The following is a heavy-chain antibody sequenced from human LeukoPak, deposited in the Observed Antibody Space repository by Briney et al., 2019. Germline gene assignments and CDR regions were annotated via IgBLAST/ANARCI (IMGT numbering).Heavy chain of an antibody. CDR1: GYTFTSYR. Sequence: VASVTVSFKASGYTFTSYRITWVRQAPGQGREGMGWISAHKGNTLYTQKFQGRLTMTTDTSTTTAYMELRSLRSDDTAVYYCARLELEQRSWFDPWGQGTLVTVSS. D-gene: IGHD1/OR15-1a*01. J-gene: IGHJ5*02. CDR3: ARLELEQRSWFDP. V-gene: IGHV1-18*01. CDR2: ISAHKGNT.